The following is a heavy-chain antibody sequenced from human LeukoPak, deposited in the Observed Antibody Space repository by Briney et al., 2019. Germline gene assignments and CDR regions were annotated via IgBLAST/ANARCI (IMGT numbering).Heavy chain of an antibody. Sequence: PGGSLRLSCAASGSILRSYSMSWVRQAPGKGLEWVAFSSSSGNYIYYADSVKGRFIISRDNAKSSLDLQLNSLRAEDTALYYCARGQQLDYWGQGTLVTVSS. J-gene: IGHJ4*02. CDR2: SSSSGNYI. CDR3: ARGQQLDY. D-gene: IGHD6-13*01. V-gene: IGHV3-21*01. CDR1: GSILRSYS.